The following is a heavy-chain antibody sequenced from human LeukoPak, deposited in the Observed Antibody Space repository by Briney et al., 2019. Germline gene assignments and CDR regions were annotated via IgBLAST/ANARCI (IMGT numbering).Heavy chain of an antibody. CDR1: GYTFTGYY. V-gene: IGHV1-2*02. J-gene: IGHJ4*02. D-gene: IGHD1-1*01. CDR2: INLNSGVT. Sequence: ASVKVSCKTSGYTFTGYYMHWLRQAPGQGLEWMGWINLNSGVTKIAQKFQGRVTMTRDTSMSTAFMALSSLRSDDTAVYYCAPTNNLYYYFDYWGQGTLVTVSS. CDR3: APTNNLYYYFDY.